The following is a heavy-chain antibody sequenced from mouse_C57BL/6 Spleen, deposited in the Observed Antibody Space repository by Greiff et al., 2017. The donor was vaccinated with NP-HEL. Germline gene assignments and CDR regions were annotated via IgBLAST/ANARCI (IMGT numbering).Heavy chain of an antibody. CDR3: ARWGVVAGNAMDY. J-gene: IGHJ4*01. CDR2: IYPRSGNT. Sequence: VQLQQSGAELARPGASVKLSCKASGYTFTSYGISWVKQRTGQGLEWIGEIYPRSGNTYYNEKFKGKATLTADKSSSTAYMELRSLTSEDSAVYFCARWGVVAGNAMDYWGQGTSVTVSS. D-gene: IGHD1-1*01. CDR1: GYTFTSYG. V-gene: IGHV1-81*01.